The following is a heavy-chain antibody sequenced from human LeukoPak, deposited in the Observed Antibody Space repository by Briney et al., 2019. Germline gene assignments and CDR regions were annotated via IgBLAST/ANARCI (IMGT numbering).Heavy chain of an antibody. CDR3: ARAGSSSRWVNDY. J-gene: IGHJ4*02. CDR2: ISPKSGGT. V-gene: IGHV1-2*02. Sequence: ASVKVSCKASGYTFTDYYMHWVRQAPGQGLEWMGWISPKSGGTNYAQKFQGRVTMTRDTSISTAYMELSRLTSDDTAVYYCARAGSSSRWVNDYWGQGTLVTVSS. CDR1: GYTFTDYY. D-gene: IGHD6-13*01.